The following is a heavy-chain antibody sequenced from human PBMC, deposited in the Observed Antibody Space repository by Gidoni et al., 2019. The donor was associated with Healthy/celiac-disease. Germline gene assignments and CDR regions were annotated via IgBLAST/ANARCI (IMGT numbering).Heavy chain of an antibody. CDR3: ARVREGYYYGMDV. CDR2: IYYRGSN. D-gene: IGHD1-26*01. CDR1: GGFISSGGYY. Sequence: QVQQQQSSAALVKPSRTVSPTCTVSGGFISSGGYYWCWIRQQPGEGLEWLGYIYYRGSNYYNPSIKSRVTISVDTSKKQFSLKLSSATAADTAVYYCARVREGYYYGMDVWGQGTTVTVSS. V-gene: IGHV4-31*03. J-gene: IGHJ6*02.